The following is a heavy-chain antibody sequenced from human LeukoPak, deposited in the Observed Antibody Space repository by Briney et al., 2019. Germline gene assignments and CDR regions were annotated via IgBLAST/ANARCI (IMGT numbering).Heavy chain of an antibody. Sequence: SGGSLRLSCAVSGFTFSDHYMDWVRQAPGKGLEWVGRSRNRAKSYTTDYAASVKGRFTISRDDSKSTLYLQMNSLETEDTAVYYCSGDATGDHWGQGTLVSVSS. J-gene: IGHJ4*02. V-gene: IGHV3-72*01. CDR1: GFTFSDHY. CDR2: SRNRAKSYTT. CDR3: SGDATGDH.